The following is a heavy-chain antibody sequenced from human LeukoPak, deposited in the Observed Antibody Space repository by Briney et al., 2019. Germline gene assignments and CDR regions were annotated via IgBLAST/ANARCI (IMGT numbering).Heavy chain of an antibody. Sequence: GGSLRLSCAASGFTFSNYSMNWVRQAPGKGLEWVSSISSSSYIYYADSVKGRFTISRDNAKNSLYLQMNSLRAEDTAVYYCARAPQYSYGSFDYWGQGTLVTVSS. D-gene: IGHD5-18*01. J-gene: IGHJ4*02. V-gene: IGHV3-21*01. CDR1: GFTFSNYS. CDR2: ISSSSYI. CDR3: ARAPQYSYGSFDY.